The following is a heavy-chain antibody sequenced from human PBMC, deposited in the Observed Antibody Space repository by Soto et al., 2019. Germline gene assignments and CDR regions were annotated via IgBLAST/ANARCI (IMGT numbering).Heavy chain of an antibody. CDR2: ISGSGGST. V-gene: IGHV3-23*01. Sequence: EVQLLESGGGLVQPGGSLRLSCAASGFTFSSCAMSRVRQAPGTGLEWVSAISGSGGSTYSADSVKGRFTISRDNSKNTLYLQMNSLRAEDTALYYCAKKVAVAGSHDAFDIWGQGTMVTVSS. CDR1: GFTFSSCA. D-gene: IGHD6-13*01. J-gene: IGHJ3*02. CDR3: AKKVAVAGSHDAFDI.